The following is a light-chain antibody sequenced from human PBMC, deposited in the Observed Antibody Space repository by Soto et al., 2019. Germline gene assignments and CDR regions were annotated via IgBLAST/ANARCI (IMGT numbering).Light chain of an antibody. J-gene: IGKJ5*01. CDR3: QQYYTTPTIT. CDR1: QSVLYTLNKRNY. CDR2: WAY. Sequence: DIVMTQSPDSLAMSLGERATINCKSSQSVLYTLNKRNYLSWYQQKPGQPPKLLIYWAYTRDSGVPDRFSGSGSGPEFTLTISSLQAEDAAVYYCQQYYTTPTITFGQGTRLEMK. V-gene: IGKV4-1*01.